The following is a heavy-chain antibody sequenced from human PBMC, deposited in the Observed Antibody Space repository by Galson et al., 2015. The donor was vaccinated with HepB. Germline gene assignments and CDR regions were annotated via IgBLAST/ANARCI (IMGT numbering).Heavy chain of an antibody. CDR1: GGSINSSY. CDR3: ARGDSGYSYGDPFDY. Sequence: TLSLTCIVSGGSINSSYWSWIRQSPGQGLEWIGYIYYSGSTDYNPSLKSRVTISMDTSKNTFSLRLTSVTAADTAVYYCARGDSGYSYGDPFDYWGTGTLVTVSS. J-gene: IGHJ4*02. CDR2: IYYSGST. D-gene: IGHD5-18*01. V-gene: IGHV4-59*01.